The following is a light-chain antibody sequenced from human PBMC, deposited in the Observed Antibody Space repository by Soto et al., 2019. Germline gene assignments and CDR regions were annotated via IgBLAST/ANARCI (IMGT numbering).Light chain of an antibody. V-gene: IGLV2-14*03. J-gene: IGLJ1*01. CDR3: SSYTSSSTYV. CDR2: DVN. Sequence: QSALTQPASVSGSPGQSITISCTGTSSDVGGYNFVSWYQQHPGKAPKLMIYDVNNRPSGVSNRFSGSKSGNTAPLTISGLQAEDEADYYCSSYTSSSTYVFGTGTKVTVL. CDR1: SSDVGGYNF.